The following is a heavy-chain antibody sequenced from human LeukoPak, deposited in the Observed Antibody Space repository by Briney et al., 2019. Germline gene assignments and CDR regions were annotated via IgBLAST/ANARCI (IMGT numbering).Heavy chain of an antibody. CDR2: IYYSGST. CDR3: ARGLNWFDP. V-gene: IGHV4-30-4*08. CDR1: GGSVSSGDFY. Sequence: SETLSLTCTVSGGSVSSGDFYWSWIRQPPGKGLEWIGYIYYSGSTYYNPPLKSRVTISLDTSKNQFSLKLSSVTAADTAVYFCARGLNWFDPWGQGTLVTVSS. J-gene: IGHJ5*02.